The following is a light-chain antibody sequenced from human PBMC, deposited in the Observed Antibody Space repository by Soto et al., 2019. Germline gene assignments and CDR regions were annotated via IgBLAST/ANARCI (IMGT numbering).Light chain of an antibody. Sequence: DIQMTQSPSSLSASVGDRVTITCRASQTISRYVNWYQQKPGKAPKLLIYAASSLQRGVPSRFSGSGSGTDFTLSISSLQPEDFATYYCQQNYNTLITFGQGTRLEIK. V-gene: IGKV1-39*01. CDR1: QTISRY. J-gene: IGKJ5*01. CDR3: QQNYNTLIT. CDR2: AAS.